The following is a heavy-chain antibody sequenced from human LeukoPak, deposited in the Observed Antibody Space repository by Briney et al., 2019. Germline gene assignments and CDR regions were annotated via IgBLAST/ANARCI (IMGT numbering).Heavy chain of an antibody. CDR1: GYTFTSYY. J-gene: IGHJ5*02. CDR2: INPSGGST. D-gene: IGHD6-6*01. V-gene: IGHV1-46*01. CDR3: ARVHKGSSSQPTGWFDP. Sequence: ASVKVSCKASGYTFTSYYMHWVRQAPGQGLEWMGIINPSGGSTSYAQKFQGRVTMTRDTSTSTVYMELSSLRAEDTAVYYCARVHKGSSSQPTGWFDPWGQGTLVTVSS.